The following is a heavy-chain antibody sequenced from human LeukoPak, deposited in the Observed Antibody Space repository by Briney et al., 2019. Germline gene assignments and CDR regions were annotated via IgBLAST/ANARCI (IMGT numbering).Heavy chain of an antibody. CDR2: LNSDGSTT. CDR1: GFTFNRYW. Sequence: GGSLRLSCAASGFTFNRYWMHWVRQGPGKGLVWVSGLNSDGSTTTYADSVKGRFTISRDNAKNTLYLQMNNLGAEDTAVYYCARELDYWGQGTLVTVSS. J-gene: IGHJ4*02. CDR3: ARELDY. V-gene: IGHV3-74*01.